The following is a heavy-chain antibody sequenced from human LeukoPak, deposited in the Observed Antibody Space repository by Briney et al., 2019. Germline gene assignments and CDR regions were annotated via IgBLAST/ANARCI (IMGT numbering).Heavy chain of an antibody. CDR3: ARGAFDAVRGVIRPPLAFDI. CDR1: GFTFDDYG. J-gene: IGHJ3*02. Sequence: GGSLRLSCAASGFTFDDYGMSWVRQAPGKGLEWVSGINWNGGSTGYADSVKGRFTISRDNSKNTLYLQMNSLRVEDTAIYYCARGAFDAVRGVIRPPLAFDIWGPGTMVTVSS. CDR2: INWNGGST. D-gene: IGHD3-10*01. V-gene: IGHV3-20*04.